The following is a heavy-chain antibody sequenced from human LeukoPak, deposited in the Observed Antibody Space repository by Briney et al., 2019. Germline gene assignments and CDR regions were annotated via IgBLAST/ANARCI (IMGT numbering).Heavy chain of an antibody. D-gene: IGHD1-26*01. CDR2: IYYSGST. CDR3: ARQAYSGSYYYYYYMDV. Sequence: SETLSLTCTVSGGPISSYYWSWIRPPPGKCLEWIGYIYYSGSTNYNPSLKSRVTISVDTSKNQFSLKLSSVTAADTAVYYCARQAYSGSYYYYYYMDVWGKGTTVTVSS. J-gene: IGHJ6*03. V-gene: IGHV4-59*08. CDR1: GGPISSYY.